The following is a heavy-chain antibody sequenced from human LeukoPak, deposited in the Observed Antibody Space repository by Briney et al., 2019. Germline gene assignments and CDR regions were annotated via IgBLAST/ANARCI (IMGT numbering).Heavy chain of an antibody. V-gene: IGHV3-30*18. Sequence: PGGSLRLSCAASGFTFSSYWMHWVRQAPGKGLEWVAVISYDGSNKYYADSVKGRFTISRDNSKNTLYLQMNSLRAEDTAVYYCAKDRYGGGNAYWYFDLWGRGTLVTVSS. J-gene: IGHJ2*01. CDR3: AKDRYGGGNAYWYFDL. D-gene: IGHD4-23*01. CDR2: ISYDGSNK. CDR1: GFTFSSYW.